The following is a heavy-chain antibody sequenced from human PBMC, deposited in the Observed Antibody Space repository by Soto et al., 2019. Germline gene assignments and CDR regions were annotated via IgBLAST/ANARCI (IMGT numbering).Heavy chain of an antibody. CDR1: GFTFSSYA. V-gene: IGHV3-23*01. CDR2: ISGSGGST. Sequence: GGSLRLSCAASGFTFSSYAMSWVRQAPGKGLEWVSAISGSGGSTYYADSVKGRFTISRDNSKNTLYLQMNSLRAEDTAVYYCAKVLSGGSYASGTFDYWGQGTLVTVSS. J-gene: IGHJ4*02. CDR3: AKVLSGGSYASGTFDY. D-gene: IGHD1-26*01.